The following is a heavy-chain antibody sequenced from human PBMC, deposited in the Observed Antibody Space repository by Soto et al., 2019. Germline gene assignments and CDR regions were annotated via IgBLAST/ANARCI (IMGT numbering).Heavy chain of an antibody. Sequence: PXESLKISCKGSGNSFTSYWIGWVLQMPGKGLEWMGIIYPGDSDTRYSPSFQGQVTISADKSISTAYLQWSSLKASDTAMYYCARKIGLYYYDSSGYGYFDLWGRGTLVTVSS. CDR3: ARKIGLYYYDSSGYGYFDL. V-gene: IGHV5-51*01. CDR2: IYPGDSDT. J-gene: IGHJ2*01. D-gene: IGHD3-22*01. CDR1: GNSFTSYW.